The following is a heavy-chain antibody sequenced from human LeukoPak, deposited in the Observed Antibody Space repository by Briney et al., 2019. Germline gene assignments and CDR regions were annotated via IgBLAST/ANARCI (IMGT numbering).Heavy chain of an antibody. V-gene: IGHV1-2*02. J-gene: IGHJ6*03. CDR1: GYTFTGYY. D-gene: IGHD6-19*01. Sequence: ASVKVSCKASGYTFTGYYMHWVRQAPGQGLEWMGWINPNSGGTNYAQKFQGRVTMTRDMSTSTVYMELSRLRSDDTAVYYCARGVAGSYYYYYMDVWGKGTTVTISS. CDR3: ARGVAGSYYYYYMDV. CDR2: INPNSGGT.